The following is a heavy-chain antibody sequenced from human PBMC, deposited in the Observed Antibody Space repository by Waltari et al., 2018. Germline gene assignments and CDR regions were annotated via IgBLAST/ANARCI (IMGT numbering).Heavy chain of an antibody. V-gene: IGHV3-30-3*01. D-gene: IGHD2-21*02. CDR2: ISNDGHKK. CDR1: GFTLSSFA. J-gene: IGHJ6*02. CDR3: AREGYDLYSVGMDV. Sequence: QVQLVESGGGVVQPGRSLRLSCAASGFTLSSFAVHWVRQAPGKGLEWVGVISNDGHKKYYVDSVKGRFTISRDNFKNMVYMQMNSLRREDTALYYCAREGYDLYSVGMDVWGQGTTVTVSS.